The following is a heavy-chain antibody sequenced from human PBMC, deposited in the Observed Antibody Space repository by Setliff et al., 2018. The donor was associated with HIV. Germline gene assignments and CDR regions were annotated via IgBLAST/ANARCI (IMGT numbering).Heavy chain of an antibody. CDR2: ITGSSSYT. Sequence: GGSLRLSCAASGFTFSDYYMSWIRQAPGKGLEWVSYITGSSSYTNYADSVKGRFTISRDNAKNSLYLQMNSLRAEDTAVYYCAREEGGLYGMDVWGQGTTVTVSS. V-gene: IGHV3-11*05. J-gene: IGHJ6*02. CDR3: AREEGGLYGMDV. D-gene: IGHD3-16*01. CDR1: GFTFSDYY.